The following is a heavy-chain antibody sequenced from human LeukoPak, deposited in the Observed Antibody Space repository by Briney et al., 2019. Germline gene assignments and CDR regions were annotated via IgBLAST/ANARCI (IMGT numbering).Heavy chain of an antibody. CDR1: GASVTGTY. Sequence: PSETLSLTCSVSGASVTGTYWSWVRQTPGKGLEWIAYTYYGGTTEYNPSLKSRATISVDTSKNHFSLDLRSVTAADTAVCFCARLGLYDGYTHDSWGQGTLVTVSS. V-gene: IGHV4-59*08. CDR2: TYYGGTT. D-gene: IGHD5-24*01. J-gene: IGHJ4*02. CDR3: ARLGLYDGYTHDS.